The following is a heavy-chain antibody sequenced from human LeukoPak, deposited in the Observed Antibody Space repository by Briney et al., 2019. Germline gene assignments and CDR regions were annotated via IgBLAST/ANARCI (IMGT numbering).Heavy chain of an antibody. CDR3: ARATGYSSGWYLVPAFYYYGMDV. CDR2: IIPIFGTA. V-gene: IGHV1-69*13. Sequence: GASVKVSCKASGGTFSSYAISWVRQAPGQGLEWMGGIIPIFGTANYAQKFQGRVTITADESTSTAYMELSSLRSEDTAVYYCARATGYSSGWYLVPAFYYYGMDVWGQGTTVTVSS. J-gene: IGHJ6*02. D-gene: IGHD6-19*01. CDR1: GGTFSSYA.